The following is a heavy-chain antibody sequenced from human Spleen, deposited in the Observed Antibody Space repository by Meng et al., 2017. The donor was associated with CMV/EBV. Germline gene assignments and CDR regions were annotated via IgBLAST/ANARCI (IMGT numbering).Heavy chain of an antibody. V-gene: IGHV1-18*01. CDR1: GYTFTSYG. CDR3: ARGQYDFWSGYPPEPLYYFDY. J-gene: IGHJ4*02. D-gene: IGHD3-3*01. CDR2: ISAYNGNT. Sequence: ASVKVSCKASGYTFTSYGISWVRQAPGQGLEWMGWISAYNGNTNYAQKLQGRVTMTRNTSISTAYMELSSLRSEDTAVYYCARGQYDFWSGYPPEPLYYFDYWGQGTLVTVSS.